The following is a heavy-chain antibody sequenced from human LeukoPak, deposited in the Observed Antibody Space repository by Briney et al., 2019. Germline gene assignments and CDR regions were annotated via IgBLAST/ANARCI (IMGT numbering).Heavy chain of an antibody. V-gene: IGHV4-59*01. D-gene: IGHD6-13*01. J-gene: IGHJ4*02. CDR1: GGSISSYY. Sequence: SETLSLTCTVSGGSISSYYWSWIRQPPGKGLEWIGCIYYSGTTNYNPSLKSRVTISVDTSKNQFSLKLSSVTAADTAVYYCARGVYIAAAQYGYWGQGTLVTVSS. CDR3: ARGVYIAAAQYGY. CDR2: IYYSGTT.